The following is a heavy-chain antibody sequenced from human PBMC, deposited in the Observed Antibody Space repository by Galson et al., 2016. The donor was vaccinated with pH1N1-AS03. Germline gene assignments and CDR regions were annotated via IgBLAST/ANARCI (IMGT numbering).Heavy chain of an antibody. Sequence: SETLSLTCAVSGYSISSGYYWGWIRQPPGKGLEWIGSIYHSGSTYYNPSLKSRVTISVDTSKNQFSLKLSSVTAADTAVYYCARPRRDGYNFDAFDIWGQGTMVTVSS. CDR2: IYHSGST. CDR1: GYSISSGYY. J-gene: IGHJ3*02. V-gene: IGHV4-38-2*01. CDR3: ARPRRDGYNFDAFDI. D-gene: IGHD5-24*01.